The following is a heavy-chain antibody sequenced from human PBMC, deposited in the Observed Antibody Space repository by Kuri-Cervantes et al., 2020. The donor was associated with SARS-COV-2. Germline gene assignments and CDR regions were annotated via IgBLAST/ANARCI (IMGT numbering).Heavy chain of an antibody. CDR3: ARASDSSGWYKGAGFDL. V-gene: IGHV3-74*01. D-gene: IGHD6-19*01. Sequence: GESLKIPCASSGFTFSGHWIHWVRQAPGKGLVWVSRINPDGSYTNNADSVKGRFTLSRDNAKNMLFLQMNSLRAEDTAVYYCARASDSSGWYKGAGFDLWGQGTMVTVSS. CDR1: GFTFSGHW. CDR2: INPDGSYT. J-gene: IGHJ3*01.